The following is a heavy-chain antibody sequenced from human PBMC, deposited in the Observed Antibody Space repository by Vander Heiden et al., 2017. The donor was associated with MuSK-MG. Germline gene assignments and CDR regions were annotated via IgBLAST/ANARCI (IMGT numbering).Heavy chain of an antibody. Sequence: EVQLVESGGGLVQPGGSLRLSCPASGFTFSSYWMSWVRQAPGKGLEWVANIKQDGSEKYYVDSVKGRFTISRDNAKNSLYLQMNSLRAEDTAVYYCARDGEEWLPGDYWGQGTLVTVSS. CDR3: ARDGEEWLPGDY. CDR2: IKQDGSEK. J-gene: IGHJ4*02. D-gene: IGHD6-19*01. V-gene: IGHV3-7*01. CDR1: GFTFSSYW.